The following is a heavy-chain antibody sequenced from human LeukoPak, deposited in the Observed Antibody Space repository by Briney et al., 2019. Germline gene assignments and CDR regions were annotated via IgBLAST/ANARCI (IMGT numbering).Heavy chain of an antibody. J-gene: IGHJ4*02. V-gene: IGHV1-69*04. CDR2: IIPILGIA. CDR1: GGTFSSYA. D-gene: IGHD4-17*01. CDR3: AADSYGDDQGGY. Sequence: GASVKVSCKASGGTFSSYAISWVRQAPGQGLEWMGRIIPILGIANYAQKFQGRVTITADKSTSTAYMELSSLRSEDTAVYYCAADSYGDDQGGYWGQGTLVTVSA.